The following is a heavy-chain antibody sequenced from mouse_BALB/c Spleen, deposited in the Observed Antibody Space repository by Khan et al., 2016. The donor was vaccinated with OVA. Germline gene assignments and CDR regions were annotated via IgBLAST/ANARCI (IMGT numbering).Heavy chain of an antibody. CDR1: GYSITSGDG. J-gene: IGHJ2*01. CDR3: ARTARLKY. V-gene: IGHV3-2*02. D-gene: IGHD1-2*01. CDR2: ISYSGST. Sequence: EVELVESGPGLVKPSQSLSLTCTVTGYSITSGDGWNWIRQFPGNKLEWMGYISYSGSTNYNPSLKSRISITRDTSKNQFFLQLNSVTTEDTATYYCARTARLKYWVHGTTLTVSS.